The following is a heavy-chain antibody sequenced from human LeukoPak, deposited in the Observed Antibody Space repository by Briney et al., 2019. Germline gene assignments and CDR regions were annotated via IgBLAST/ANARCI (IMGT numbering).Heavy chain of an antibody. V-gene: IGHV4-38-2*01. J-gene: IGHJ4*02. CDR2: IYHSGST. Sequence: SETLSLTCAVSGYSISSGCYWGWIRQPPGKGLEWIGSIYHSGSTYYNPSLESRVTISVDTSKNQFSLKLNSVTAADTAVYYCARHDYGDYYFDYWGQGTLVTVSS. CDR3: ARHDYGDYYFDY. D-gene: IGHD4-17*01. CDR1: GYSISSGCY.